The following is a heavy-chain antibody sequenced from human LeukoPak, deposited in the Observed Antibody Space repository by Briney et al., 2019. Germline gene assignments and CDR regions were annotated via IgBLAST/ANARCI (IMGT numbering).Heavy chain of an antibody. CDR1: GFTFSSYS. Sequence: PGGSLRLSCAASGFTFSSYSMNWVRQAPGKGLEWVSSISSSSSYIYYADSVKGRFTISRDNAKNSLYLQMNSLRAEDTAVYYCARDAPSDDYGDYGPFDYWGQGTLVTVSS. CDR3: ARDAPSDDYGDYGPFDY. CDR2: ISSSSSYI. D-gene: IGHD4-17*01. V-gene: IGHV3-21*01. J-gene: IGHJ4*02.